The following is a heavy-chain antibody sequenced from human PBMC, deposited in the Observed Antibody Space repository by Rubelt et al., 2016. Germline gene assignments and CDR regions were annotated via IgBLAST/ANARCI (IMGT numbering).Heavy chain of an antibody. J-gene: IGHJ3*02. V-gene: IGHV4-59*01. CDR1: INDYY. CDR2: MYYVGAT. D-gene: IGHD2-21*01. Sequence: QLQLQESGPGLVKPSETLSLTSINDYYWSWIRQPPGKGLAWIGYMYYVGATNSNPSLKSRVTISVDTSKNQFSLKLSSVTAADAAVYYCVLGVLYSFDIWGQGTFVAVSS. CDR3: VLGVLYSFDI.